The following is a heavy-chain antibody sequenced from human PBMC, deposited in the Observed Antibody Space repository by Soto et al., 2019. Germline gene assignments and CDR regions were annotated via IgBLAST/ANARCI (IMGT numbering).Heavy chain of an antibody. J-gene: IGHJ6*02. CDR1: GYTFTGYY. CDR3: AREGGGNVLRFLEWFRIPYGMDV. Sequence: QVQLVQSGAEVKKPGASVKVSCKASGYTFTGYYMHWVRQAPGQGLEWMGWINPNSGGTNYAQKFQGWVTMTRETSISTAYMELSRLRSDDTAVYYCAREGGGNVLRFLEWFRIPYGMDVWGQGTTVTVSS. CDR2: INPNSGGT. V-gene: IGHV1-2*04. D-gene: IGHD3-3*01.